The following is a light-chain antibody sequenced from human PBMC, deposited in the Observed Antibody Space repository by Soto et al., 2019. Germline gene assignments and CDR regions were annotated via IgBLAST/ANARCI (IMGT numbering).Light chain of an antibody. Sequence: QPVLTQPPSASETPGQRVTISCSGSSSNIGSNYVYWYQQLPGTAPKLLIYRNNQRPSGVPDRFSGSKSGTSASLAISGLRSEDEADYYCAAWDDSLSVVVFGGGTKLTVL. J-gene: IGLJ2*01. V-gene: IGLV1-47*01. CDR1: SSNIGSNY. CDR2: RNN. CDR3: AAWDDSLSVVV.